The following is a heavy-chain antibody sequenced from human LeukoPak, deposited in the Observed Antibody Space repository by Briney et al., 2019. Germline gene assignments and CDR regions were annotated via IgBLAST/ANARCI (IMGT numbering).Heavy chain of an antibody. CDR3: ARAPAITMVRGALDY. Sequence: SVKVSCKASGGTFSSYAISWVRQAPGQGLEWMGGIIPIFGTANYAQKFQGRVTITADESTSTAYMELSSLRSEDTAVYYCARAPAITMVRGALDYWGQGTLVTVSS. V-gene: IGHV1-69*13. CDR1: GGTFSSYA. D-gene: IGHD3-10*01. CDR2: IIPIFGTA. J-gene: IGHJ4*02.